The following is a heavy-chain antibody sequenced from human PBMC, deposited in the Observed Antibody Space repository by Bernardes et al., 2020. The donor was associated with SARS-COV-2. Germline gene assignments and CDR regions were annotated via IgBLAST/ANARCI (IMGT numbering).Heavy chain of an antibody. Sequence: GGSLSLSCAASGFTFSNSWMHWVRQPPGTGLEWVSRINPDGSSTSYADSVKGRFTISRDNAKNTLYLQMNSLTAEDTAVYYCVRGEIRGVGAPRHWGQGTLVTASS. CDR2: INPDGSST. V-gene: IGHV3-74*01. D-gene: IGHD1-26*01. CDR3: VRGEIRGVGAPRH. J-gene: IGHJ4*02. CDR1: GFTFSNSW.